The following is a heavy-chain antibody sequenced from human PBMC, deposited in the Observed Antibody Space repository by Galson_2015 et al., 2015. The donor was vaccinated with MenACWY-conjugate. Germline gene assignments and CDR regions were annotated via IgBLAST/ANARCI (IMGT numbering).Heavy chain of an antibody. CDR1: GFTFSSYW. V-gene: IGHV3-74*01. CDR2: LNSDGSST. J-gene: IGHJ6*02. Sequence: SLRLSCAASGFTFSSYWMHGVRQAPGKGLVWVSRLNSDGSSTSYADSVKCRFTIPRDNAKNTLYLQMNSLRAEDTAVYYCAARLLHSGGMDVWGQGTTVTVSS. D-gene: IGHD3-10*01. CDR3: AARLLHSGGMDV.